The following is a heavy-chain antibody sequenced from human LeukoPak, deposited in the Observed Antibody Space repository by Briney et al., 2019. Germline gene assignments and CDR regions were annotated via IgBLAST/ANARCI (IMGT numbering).Heavy chain of an antibody. V-gene: IGHV4-34*01. Sequence: SETLSLTCAVYGGSFSGYYWSWIRQPPGKGLEWIGEINHSGSTNYNPSLKSRVTISVDTSKNQFSLKLSSVTAADTAVYYCARPYCSSTSCSPGLGYYMDVWGKGTTVTVSS. CDR1: GGSFSGYY. D-gene: IGHD2-2*01. CDR2: INHSGST. J-gene: IGHJ6*03. CDR3: ARPYCSSTSCSPGLGYYMDV.